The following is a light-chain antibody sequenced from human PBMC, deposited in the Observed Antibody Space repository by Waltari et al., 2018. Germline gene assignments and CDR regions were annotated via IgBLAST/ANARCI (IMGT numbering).Light chain of an antibody. CDR1: QGIETY. Sequence: DIQMTQSPSSLSASVGDTVTIPCRASQGIETYLAWYQQKPGKAPTPLIYYASILESGVPVRFSGSGSGTDVTLTISSLQPEDFATYYCQQHNNYPFTFGPGTKLDIK. V-gene: IGKV1-16*01. J-gene: IGKJ3*01. CDR3: QQHNNYPFT. CDR2: YAS.